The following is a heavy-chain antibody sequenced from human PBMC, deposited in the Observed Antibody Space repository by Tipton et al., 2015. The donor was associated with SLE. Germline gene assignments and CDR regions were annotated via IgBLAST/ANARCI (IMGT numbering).Heavy chain of an antibody. J-gene: IGHJ4*02. CDR2: IYYSGST. CDR3: ATEGPHGYGAPSY. D-gene: IGHD4/OR15-4a*01. CDR1: GGSISSGDYY. Sequence: TLSLTCTVSGGSISSGDYYWSWIRQPPGKGLEWIGYIYYSGSTYYNPSLKSRVTISVDTSKNQFSLNLTSVTAADTAVYYCATEGPHGYGAPSYWGQGTLVTVSS. V-gene: IGHV4-30-4*01.